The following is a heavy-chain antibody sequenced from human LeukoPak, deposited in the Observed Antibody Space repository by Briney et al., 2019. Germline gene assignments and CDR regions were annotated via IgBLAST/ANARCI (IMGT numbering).Heavy chain of an antibody. Sequence: SETLSLTCTVSGGSISSSSYYWGWIRQPPGKGLEWIGSIYYSGSTYYNPSLKSRVTISVDTSKNQFSLKLSSVTAADTAVYYCARAAFVADPAYFDYWGQGTLVTVSS. V-gene: IGHV4-39*07. CDR3: ARAAFVADPAYFDY. CDR1: GGSISSSSYY. CDR2: IYYSGST. J-gene: IGHJ4*02. D-gene: IGHD2-21*01.